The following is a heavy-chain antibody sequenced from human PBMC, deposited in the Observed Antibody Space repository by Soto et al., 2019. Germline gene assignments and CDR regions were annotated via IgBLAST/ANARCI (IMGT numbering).Heavy chain of an antibody. CDR2: IIPILGIA. V-gene: IGHV1-69*02. CDR3: ARSPMLAPFDY. D-gene: IGHD3-10*02. CDR1: GGSFSSYT. J-gene: IGHJ4*02. Sequence: GASVKLSCKASGGSFSSYTISWVRRAPGQGLEWMGRIIPILGIANYAQKFQGRVTITADKSTSTAYMELSSLRSEDTAVYYCARSPMLAPFDYWGQGTLVTVSS.